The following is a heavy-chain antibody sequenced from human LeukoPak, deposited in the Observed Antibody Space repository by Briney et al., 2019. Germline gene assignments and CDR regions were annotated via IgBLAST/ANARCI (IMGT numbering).Heavy chain of an antibody. CDR1: GGSISSGGYS. CDR2: IYHSGST. J-gene: IGHJ4*02. D-gene: IGHD4-17*01. CDR3: ASSMTTVTVFDY. V-gene: IGHV4-30-2*01. Sequence: SQTLSLTCAVSGGSISSGGYSWSWIRQAPGKGLEWIGYIYHSGSTYYNPSLKSRVTISVDRSKNQFSLKLSSVTAADTAVYYCASSMTTVTVFDYWGQGTLVTVSS.